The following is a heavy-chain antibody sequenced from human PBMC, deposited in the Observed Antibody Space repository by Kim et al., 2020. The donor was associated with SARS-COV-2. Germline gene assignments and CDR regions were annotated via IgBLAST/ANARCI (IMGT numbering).Heavy chain of an antibody. D-gene: IGHD3-16*01. CDR3: ARDRGGTGAVFDY. Sequence: AAAVTRRFTISRDNSKNTVYLQMNSRRVEDTAVYFCARDRGGTGAVFDYWGQGTLVTVSS. J-gene: IGHJ4*02. V-gene: IGHV3-53*01.